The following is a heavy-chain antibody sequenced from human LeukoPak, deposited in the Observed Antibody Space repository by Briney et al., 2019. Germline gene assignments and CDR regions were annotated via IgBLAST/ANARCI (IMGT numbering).Heavy chain of an antibody. CDR3: ARGSGGVDWFDP. CDR1: GGSTSSYY. V-gene: IGHV4-59*01. Sequence: SETLSLTCNVSGGSTSSYYWSWIRQPPGKGLEWIGYIYYSGSTNYNPSLKSRVTISVDTSKNQFSLKLSSVTAADTAVYYCARGSGGVDWFDPWGQGTLVTVSS. J-gene: IGHJ5*02. CDR2: IYYSGST. D-gene: IGHD6-25*01.